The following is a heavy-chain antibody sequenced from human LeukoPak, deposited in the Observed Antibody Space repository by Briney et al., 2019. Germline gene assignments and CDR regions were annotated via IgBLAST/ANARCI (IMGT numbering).Heavy chain of an antibody. CDR1: GGSISSYY. CDR2: IYTSGST. Sequence: SETLSLTYTVSGGSISSYYWSWIRQPAGKGLEWIGRIYTSGSTNYNPSLKSRVTMSVDTSKNQFSLKLSSVTAADTAVYYCAREGGEYCSRTSCYLFDPWGQGTLVTVSS. CDR3: AREGGEYCSRTSCYLFDP. V-gene: IGHV4-4*07. D-gene: IGHD2-2*01. J-gene: IGHJ5*02.